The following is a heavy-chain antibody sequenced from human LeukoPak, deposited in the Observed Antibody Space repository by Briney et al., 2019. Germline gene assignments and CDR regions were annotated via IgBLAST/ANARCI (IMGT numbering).Heavy chain of an antibody. J-gene: IGHJ5*02. CDR2: IYYSGST. D-gene: IGHD6-13*01. CDR1: GGSISISSYY. Sequence: SETLSLTCTVSGGSISISSYYWGWIRQPPGKGLEWIGSIYYSGSTYYNPSLKSRVTISVDTSKNQFSLKLSSVTAADTAVYYCAREWEFAAAGTNWFDPWGQGTLVTVSS. CDR3: AREWEFAAAGTNWFDP. V-gene: IGHV4-39*02.